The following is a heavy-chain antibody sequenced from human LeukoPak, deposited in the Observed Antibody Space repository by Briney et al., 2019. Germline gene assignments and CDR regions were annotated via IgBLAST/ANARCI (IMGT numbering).Heavy chain of an antibody. CDR1: GFTFSSYG. V-gene: IGHV3-30*02. D-gene: IGHD1-26*01. J-gene: IGHJ4*02. CDR2: IRYDGSNK. CDR3: AKDSESYVTLLDY. Sequence: GGSLRLSCAASGFTFSSYGMHWVRQAPGKGLEWVAFIRYDGSNKYYADSVKGRFTISRDNSKNTLYLQMNSLRAEDTAVYYCAKDSESYVTLLDYWGQGTLVTVSS.